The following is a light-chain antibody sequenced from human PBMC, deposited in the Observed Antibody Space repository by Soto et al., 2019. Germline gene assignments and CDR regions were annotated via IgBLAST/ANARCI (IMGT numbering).Light chain of an antibody. CDR1: QSVSRSN. CDR3: QQFAIAPWT. V-gene: IGKV3-20*01. J-gene: IGKJ1*01. Sequence: EIVLTQSPDTLSLSPWERATVSCRASQSVSRSNLAWYQHKPGQAPRLLIYGTSSRATGIPDRFSGSGSGTDFTLTISRLEPEDFAVYYCQQFAIAPWTFGQGTKVDIK. CDR2: GTS.